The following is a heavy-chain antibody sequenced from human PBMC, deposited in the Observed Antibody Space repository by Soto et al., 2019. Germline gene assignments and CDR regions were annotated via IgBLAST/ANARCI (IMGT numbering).Heavy chain of an antibody. D-gene: IGHD3-3*01. J-gene: IGHJ3*02. CDR3: ARVRFLEWLPDAFDI. CDR1: GFTVSSNY. V-gene: IGHV3-66*01. Sequence: PGGSLRLSCAASGFTVSSNYMSWVRQAPGKGLEWVSVIYSGGSTYYADSVKGRFTISRDNSKNTLYLQMNSLRAEDTAVYYCARVRFLEWLPDAFDIWGQGTMVTVSS. CDR2: IYSGGST.